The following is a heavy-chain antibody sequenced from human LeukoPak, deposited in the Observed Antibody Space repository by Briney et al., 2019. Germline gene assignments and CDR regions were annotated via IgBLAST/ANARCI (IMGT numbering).Heavy chain of an antibody. J-gene: IGHJ4*02. CDR3: ASGSPAAGNPPLFDY. D-gene: IGHD6-13*01. CDR2: IYSGGST. V-gene: IGHV3-53*01. Sequence: GGSLRLSCAASGFTVSSNYMSWVRQAPEKGLEWVSVIYSGGSTYYADSVKGRFTISRDNSKNTLYLQMNSLRAEDTAVYYCASGSPAAGNPPLFDYWGQGTLVTVSS. CDR1: GFTVSSNY.